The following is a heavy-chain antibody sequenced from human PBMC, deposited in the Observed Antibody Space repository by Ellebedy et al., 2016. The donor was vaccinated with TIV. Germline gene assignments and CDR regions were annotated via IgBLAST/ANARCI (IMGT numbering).Heavy chain of an antibody. D-gene: IGHD2-8*01. CDR2: ISGSGDST. J-gene: IGHJ4*02. Sequence: PGGSLRLSCAASGFSFSSYAMSWVRQAPGKGLEWVSGISGSGDSTSYADSVKGRFTISRDNSKNTLYLQMSGLGAEDTAVYYCARDPPILIMLRVADYWGQGTLVTVSS. CDR1: GFSFSSYA. V-gene: IGHV3-23*01. CDR3: ARDPPILIMLRVADY.